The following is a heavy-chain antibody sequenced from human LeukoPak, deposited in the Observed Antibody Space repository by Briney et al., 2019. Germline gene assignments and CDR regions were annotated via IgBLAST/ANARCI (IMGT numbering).Heavy chain of an antibody. J-gene: IGHJ4*02. Sequence: GESLKISCKGSGYIFSTYWIGWVRQMPGKGLEWMGIIYPSDSDTRYSPSFQGQVTVSADKSISTAYLQWSSLKASDTAMYYCARSGYSGYGGDYWGLGTLITVSP. V-gene: IGHV5-51*01. CDR1: GYIFSTYW. CDR3: ARSGYSGYGGDY. CDR2: IYPSDSDT. D-gene: IGHD5-12*01.